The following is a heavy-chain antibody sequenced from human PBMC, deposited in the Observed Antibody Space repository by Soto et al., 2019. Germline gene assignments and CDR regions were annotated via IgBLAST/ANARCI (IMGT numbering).Heavy chain of an antibody. J-gene: IGHJ4*02. CDR1: GFTVSSNY. CDR2: IYSGGST. V-gene: IGHV3-66*01. CDR3: ARFKATVTGNFDY. D-gene: IGHD4-17*01. Sequence: GGSLRLSCAASGFTVSSNYMSWVRQAPGKGLEWVSVIYSGGSTYYADSVKDRFTISRDNSKNTLYLQMNSLRAEDTAVYYCARFKATVTGNFDYWGQGTLVTVSS.